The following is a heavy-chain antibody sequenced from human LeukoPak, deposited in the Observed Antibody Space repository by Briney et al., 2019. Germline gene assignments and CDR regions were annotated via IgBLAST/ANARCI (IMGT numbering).Heavy chain of an antibody. CDR1: GYTLTELS. D-gene: IGHD3-22*01. Sequence: ASVKVSCKVSGYTLTELSMHWVRQAPGKGLEWMGGFDPEDGETIYAQKFQGRVTMTEDTSTDTAYMELSSLRSEDTAVYYRATGKFDYYDSSGYYGLYDYWGQGTLVTVSS. V-gene: IGHV1-24*01. CDR3: ATGKFDYYDSSGYYGLYDY. J-gene: IGHJ4*02. CDR2: FDPEDGET.